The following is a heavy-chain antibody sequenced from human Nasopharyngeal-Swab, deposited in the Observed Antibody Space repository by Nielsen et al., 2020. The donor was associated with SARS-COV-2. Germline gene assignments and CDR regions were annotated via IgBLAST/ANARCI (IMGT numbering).Heavy chain of an antibody. J-gene: IGHJ3*02. V-gene: IGHV3-30-3*01. D-gene: IGHD5-18*01. CDR3: AREGGDSYGSGGAFDI. CDR2: ISYDGSNK. Sequence: SWAASGFTFGTYPMHWVRQAAGRGLGWVAVISYDGSNKYYADSVKGRFTISRDNSKNTLYLQTNRLRPEDTAVYYCAREGGDSYGSGGAFDIWGQGTMVTVSS. CDR1: GFTFGTYP.